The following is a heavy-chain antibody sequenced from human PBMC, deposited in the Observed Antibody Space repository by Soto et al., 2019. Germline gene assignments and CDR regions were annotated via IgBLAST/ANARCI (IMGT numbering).Heavy chain of an antibody. CDR2: ISGSGGIT. CDR1: EFTFSSYA. D-gene: IGHD6-19*01. Sequence: SLRLSCAASEFTFSSYAMAWVRQAPGKGLEWVSIISGSGGITYLADSVKGRFTISRDNPKNTLHLQMNTLRAESTAIYYCAKDGGRAVAANFDLWGHGTLVTVSS. J-gene: IGHJ4*01. V-gene: IGHV3-23*01. CDR3: AKDGGRAVAANFDL.